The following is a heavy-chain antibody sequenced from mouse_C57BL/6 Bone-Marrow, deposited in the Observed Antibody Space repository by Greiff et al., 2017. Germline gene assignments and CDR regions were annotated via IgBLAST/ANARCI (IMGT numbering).Heavy chain of an antibody. CDR3: ARGDGYYVVYWYFDV. CDR2: IYPGSGST. V-gene: IGHV1-55*01. D-gene: IGHD2-3*01. Sequence: VKLMESGAELVKPGASVKMSCKASGYTFTSYWITWVKQRPGQGLEWIGDIYPGSGSTNYNEKFKSKATLTVDTSSSTAYMQLSSLTSEYSAVFYCARGDGYYVVYWYFDVWGTGTTVTVSS. J-gene: IGHJ1*03. CDR1: GYTFTSYW.